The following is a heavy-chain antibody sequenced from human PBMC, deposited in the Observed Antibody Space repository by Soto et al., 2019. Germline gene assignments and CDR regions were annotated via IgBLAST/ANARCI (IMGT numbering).Heavy chain of an antibody. V-gene: IGHV3-15*01. CDR3: TTDSFSHLEWLPPSV. Sequence: PGGSLRLSCAASGFTFSNAWMSWVRQAPGKGLEWVGRIKSKTDGGTTDYAAPVKGRFTISRDDSKNTLYLQMNSLKTEDTAVYYCTTDSFSHLEWLPPSVWGQGTTVTVSS. D-gene: IGHD3-3*01. J-gene: IGHJ6*02. CDR1: GFTFSNAW. CDR2: IKSKTDGGTT.